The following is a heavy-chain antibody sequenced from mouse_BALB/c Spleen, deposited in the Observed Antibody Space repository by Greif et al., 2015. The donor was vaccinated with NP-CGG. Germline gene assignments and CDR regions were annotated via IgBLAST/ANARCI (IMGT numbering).Heavy chain of an antibody. J-gene: IGHJ4*01. V-gene: IGHV2-2*02. CDR3: ASSILNGDAMDY. CDR1: GFSLTSYG. CDR2: IWSGGST. Sequence: VQLQQSGPGLVQPSQSLSITCTVSGFSLTSYGVHWVRQSPGKGLEWLGVIWSGGSTDYNAAFISRLSISKDNSKSQVFFKMNMLQANDTAIYYCASSILNGDAMDYWGQGTSVTVSS.